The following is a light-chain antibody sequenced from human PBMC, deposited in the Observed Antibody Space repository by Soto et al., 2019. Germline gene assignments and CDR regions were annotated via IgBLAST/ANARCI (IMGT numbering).Light chain of an antibody. J-gene: IGKJ4*01. CDR3: QQNNKWPPVT. V-gene: IGKV3-15*01. Sequence: EVVMTQSPATVSVSPGEGVTLYCRASHTISNDLAWYQQKPGQAPRLLIYGASTRATGVPARFSGGGSGTEFTLTISSLQSEDFAFYYCQQNNKWPPVTFGGGTKVDIK. CDR2: GAS. CDR1: HTISND.